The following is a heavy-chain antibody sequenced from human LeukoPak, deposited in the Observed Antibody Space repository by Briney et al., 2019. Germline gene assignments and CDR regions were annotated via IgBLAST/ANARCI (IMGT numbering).Heavy chain of an antibody. CDR1: GFTFNTYS. Sequence: GGSLRLSCAASGFTFNTYSMNWVRQAPGKGLEWVSAISGSGGNTYYADSVKGRFTISRDNSKNTLYLQMNSLRAEDTAVYYCAKDGYSTDSSYFDSWGQGIVVTVSS. CDR3: AKDGYSTDSSYFDS. D-gene: IGHD5-18*01. J-gene: IGHJ4*02. V-gene: IGHV3-23*01. CDR2: ISGSGGNT.